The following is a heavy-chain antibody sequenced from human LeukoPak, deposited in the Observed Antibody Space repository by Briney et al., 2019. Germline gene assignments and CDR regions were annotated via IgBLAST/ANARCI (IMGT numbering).Heavy chain of an antibody. Sequence: SETLSLTCTVSGDSISSSSYYWGWIRQPPGKGLEWIGSIYYSGSTHYNPSLKSRVTISVDTSKNQFSLKLTSVTAADTAVHYCARHRLAAPTPWDYWGQGTLVTVSS. CDR2: IYYSGST. D-gene: IGHD6-13*01. V-gene: IGHV4-39*01. CDR1: GDSISSSSYY. CDR3: ARHRLAAPTPWDY. J-gene: IGHJ4*02.